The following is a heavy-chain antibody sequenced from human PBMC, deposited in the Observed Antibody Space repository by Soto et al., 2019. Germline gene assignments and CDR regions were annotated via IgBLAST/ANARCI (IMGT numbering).Heavy chain of an antibody. D-gene: IGHD3-22*01. J-gene: IGHJ4*02. CDR3: AREGLGGDSSGYYNFDY. V-gene: IGHV1-18*01. CDR2: ISAYNGNT. CDR1: GYTFTSYG. Sequence: ASVKVSCTASGYTFTSYGISWVRQAPGQGIEWMGWISAYNGNTNYAQKLQGRVTMTTDTSTSTAYMELRSLRSDDTAVYYCAREGLGGDSSGYYNFDYWGQGTLVTVSS.